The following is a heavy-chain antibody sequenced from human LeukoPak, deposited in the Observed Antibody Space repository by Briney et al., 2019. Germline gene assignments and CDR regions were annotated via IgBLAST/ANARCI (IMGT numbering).Heavy chain of an antibody. CDR3: ARGPEWELLD. J-gene: IGHJ4*02. CDR2: IYHSGST. D-gene: IGHD1-26*01. Sequence: SETLSLTCAVSGGSISSSNWWSWVRQPPGKGLEWIGEIYHSGSTNYNPSLKSRVTISVDTSKNQFSLKLSSVTAADTAVYYCARGPEWELLDWGQGTLVTVSS. V-gene: IGHV4-4*02. CDR1: GGSISSSNW.